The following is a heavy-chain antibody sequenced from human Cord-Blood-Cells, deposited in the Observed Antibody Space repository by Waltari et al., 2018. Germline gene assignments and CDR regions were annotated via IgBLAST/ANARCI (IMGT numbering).Heavy chain of an antibody. D-gene: IGHD6-19*01. J-gene: IGHJ4*02. V-gene: IGHV3-23*01. CDR2: ISGSGGST. Sequence: EVQLLESGGGLVQPGGSLRLSWAASGFTFSSSAMSWVRQAPGKGLEWVSAISGSGGSTYYADSVKGRFTISRDNSKNTLYLQMNSLRAEDTAVYYCAKSLGSVGWYSSGLFYWGQGTLVTVSS. CDR3: AKSLGSVGWYSSGLFY. CDR1: GFTFSSSA.